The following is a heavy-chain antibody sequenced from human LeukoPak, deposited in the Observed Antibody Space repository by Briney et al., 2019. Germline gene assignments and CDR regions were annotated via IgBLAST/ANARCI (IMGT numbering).Heavy chain of an antibody. CDR2: INHSGST. V-gene: IGHV4-34*01. Sequence: PSETLSLTCAVYGGSLGGYSWSWIRQPPGKGLEWIGEINHSGSTNYNPSLKSRVTISVDTSKNQFSLKLTSVTAADTAVYYCARQTGSGLFILPGGQGTLVTVSS. CDR1: GGSLGGYS. CDR3: ARQTGSGLFILP. D-gene: IGHD3/OR15-3a*01. J-gene: IGHJ4*02.